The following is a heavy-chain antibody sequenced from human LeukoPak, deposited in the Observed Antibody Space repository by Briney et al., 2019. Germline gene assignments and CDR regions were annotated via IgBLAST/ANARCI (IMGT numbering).Heavy chain of an antibody. CDR3: AKVQFNWGPIDY. V-gene: IGHV3-23*01. CDR2: IDGSGDKT. J-gene: IGHJ4*02. D-gene: IGHD7-27*01. Sequence: LPGGSLRLSCAASGFTFSNFAIRWVRQVPGKGLEWVSSIDGSGDKTHYPDSVWGRFTVSRDNSKNTLYLQMNSLRVEDTATYFCAKVQFNWGPIDYWGQGTPVIVSS. CDR1: GFTFSNFA.